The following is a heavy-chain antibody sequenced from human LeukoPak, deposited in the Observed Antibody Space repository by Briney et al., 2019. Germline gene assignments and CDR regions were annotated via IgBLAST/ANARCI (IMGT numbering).Heavy chain of an antibody. Sequence: GGSLRLSCAASVFTFSSYWMHWVRQAPGKGLVWVSRINSDGSSTSYADSVKGRFTISRDNAKNTLYLQMNSLRAEDTAVYYCARGITIFGVAKVDYWGQGTLVTVSS. V-gene: IGHV3-74*01. CDR1: VFTFSSYW. D-gene: IGHD3-3*01. CDR2: INSDGSST. CDR3: ARGITIFGVAKVDY. J-gene: IGHJ4*02.